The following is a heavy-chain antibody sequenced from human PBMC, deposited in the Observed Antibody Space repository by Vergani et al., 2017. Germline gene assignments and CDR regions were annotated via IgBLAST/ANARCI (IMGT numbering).Heavy chain of an antibody. CDR1: GGSFSGYY. CDR3: ARGGSGSYRQYYFDY. D-gene: IGHD1-26*01. V-gene: IGHV4-34*01. J-gene: IGHJ4*02. Sequence: QVQLQQWGAGLLKPSETLSLTCAVYGGSFSGYYWSWIRQPPGKGLEWIGEINHSGSTNYNPALKSRVTISVDTSKNQFSLKLSSVTAADTAVYYCARGGSGSYRQYYFDYWGQGTLVTVSS. CDR2: INHSGST.